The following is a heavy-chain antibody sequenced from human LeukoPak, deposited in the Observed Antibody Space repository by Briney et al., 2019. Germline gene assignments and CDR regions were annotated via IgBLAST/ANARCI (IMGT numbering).Heavy chain of an antibody. V-gene: IGHV3-48*04. D-gene: IGHD1-26*01. CDR3: ARDRGGSYSAIDY. CDR1: GFTFSSYS. CDR2: IGSSSSTI. Sequence: GSLRLSCAASGFTFSSYSMNWVRQAPGKGLEWVSFIGSSSSTIYYADSVKGRFTISRDNAKNSLYLQMNSLRAEDTAVYYCARDRGGSYSAIDYWGQGTLVTVSS. J-gene: IGHJ4*02.